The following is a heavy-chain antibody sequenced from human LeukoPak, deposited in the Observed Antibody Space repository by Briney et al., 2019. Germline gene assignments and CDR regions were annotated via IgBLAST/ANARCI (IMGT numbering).Heavy chain of an antibody. J-gene: IGHJ4*02. CDR1: GGSISSGGYY. CDR3: AKVDRGAVDY. V-gene: IGHV4-30-2*01. Sequence: SQTLSLTCTVSGGSISSGGYYWSWIRQPPGKGLEWIGYIYHSGSTYYNPSLKSRVTISVDRSKNQFSLKLSSVTAADTAVYYCAKVDRGAVDYWGQGTLVTVSS. D-gene: IGHD1-26*01. CDR2: IYHSGST.